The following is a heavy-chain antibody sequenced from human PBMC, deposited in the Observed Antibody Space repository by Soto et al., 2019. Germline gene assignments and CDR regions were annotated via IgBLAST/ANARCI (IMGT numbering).Heavy chain of an antibody. Sequence: ASVKVSCKASGYTFTSYGISWVRRAPGQGLEWMGWISAYNGNTNYAQKLQGRVTMTTDTSTSTAYMELRSLRSDDTAVYYCARAGAVTTMTRNWFDPWGQGTLVTVSS. CDR3: ARAGAVTTMTRNWFDP. CDR1: GYTFTSYG. J-gene: IGHJ5*02. V-gene: IGHV1-18*04. D-gene: IGHD4-17*01. CDR2: ISAYNGNT.